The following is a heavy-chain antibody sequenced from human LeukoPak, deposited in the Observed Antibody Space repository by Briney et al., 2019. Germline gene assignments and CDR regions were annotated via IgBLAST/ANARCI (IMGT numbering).Heavy chain of an antibody. Sequence: SETLSLTRSVSGGSISSSTYYWGWIRQPPGKGLEWIGSIYDSGSTYYNPSLKSRVTISVDTSKNQFSLKLSSVTAADTAVYYCARDGGYSNPYYYYYYYMDVWGKGTTVTVSS. CDR1: GGSISSSTYY. CDR3: ARDGGYSNPYYYYYYYMDV. V-gene: IGHV4-39*07. J-gene: IGHJ6*03. D-gene: IGHD4-11*01. CDR2: IYDSGST.